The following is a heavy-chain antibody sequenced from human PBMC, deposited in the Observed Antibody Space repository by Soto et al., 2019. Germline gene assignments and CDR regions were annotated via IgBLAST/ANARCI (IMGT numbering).Heavy chain of an antibody. CDR1: GYPFTTHW. V-gene: IGHV5-51*01. J-gene: IGHJ3*01. D-gene: IGHD4-17*01. CDR3: ARDLAYGGNSEASDF. CDR2: IFPPDSKT. Sequence: GESLNIPCQVSGYPFTTHWIRWVLQMPRKGLEWMGKIFPPDSKTTYSPSFQGQVTISADKSISTAYLQWSSLKASDTAMYYCARDLAYGGNSEASDFWGQGTMVNVSS.